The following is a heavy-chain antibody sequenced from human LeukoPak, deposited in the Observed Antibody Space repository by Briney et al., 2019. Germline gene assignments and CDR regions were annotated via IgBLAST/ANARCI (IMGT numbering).Heavy chain of an antibody. CDR1: GGSISSSNW. V-gene: IGHV4-4*02. CDR3: ASFGSSRWYLGAFDI. Sequence: SGTLSLTCAVSGGSISSSNWWSWVRQPPGKGLEWIGEIYHSGSTNYNPSLKSRVTISVDKSKNQFSLKLSSVTAADTAVYYCASFGSSRWYLGAFDIWGQGTMVTVSS. J-gene: IGHJ3*02. D-gene: IGHD6-19*01. CDR2: IYHSGST.